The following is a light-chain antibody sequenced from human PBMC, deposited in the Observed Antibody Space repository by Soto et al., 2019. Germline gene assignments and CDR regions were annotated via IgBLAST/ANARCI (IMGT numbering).Light chain of an antibody. CDR1: SSDVGGYNY. J-gene: IGLJ1*01. V-gene: IGLV2-8*01. Sequence: QSVLTQPPSASGSPGQSVTISCTGSSSDVGGYNYVSWYQQHPGKAPKLMIYEVSKRPSGVPDRFSGSKSGNTASLTVSGLQAEDEADYDCSSYAGSNNPYVFGTGTKVTVL. CDR3: SSYAGSNNPYV. CDR2: EVS.